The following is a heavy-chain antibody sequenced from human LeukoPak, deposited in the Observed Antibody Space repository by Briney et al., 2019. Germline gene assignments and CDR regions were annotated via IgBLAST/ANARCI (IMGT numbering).Heavy chain of an antibody. CDR1: GGSISSSSYY. CDR2: IYYSGSS. J-gene: IGHJ6*03. Sequence: SETLSLTCTVSGGSISSSSYYWGWIRQPPGKGLEWIGNIYYSGSSYYNPSLKSRVTISVDTSKNQFSLKLRSVTAADTAVYYCDSLYYYMDVWGKGTTVTVSS. V-gene: IGHV4-39*01. CDR3: DSLYYYMDV. D-gene: IGHD1-26*01.